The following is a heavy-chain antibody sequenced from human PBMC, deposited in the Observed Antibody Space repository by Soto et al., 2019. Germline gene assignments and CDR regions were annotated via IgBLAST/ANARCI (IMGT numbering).Heavy chain of an antibody. Sequence: GGSLRLSCAASGFTFSNTWMHWVRQAPGKGLVWVSHINSDGTTTTYADSVKGRFTISRDNAKNTVHLQMNSLRTEDAAVYYCARPRGYGVFDGYDIWGQGAMVTVS. CDR1: GFTFSNTW. D-gene: IGHD4-17*01. V-gene: IGHV3-74*01. CDR3: ARPRGYGVFDGYDI. J-gene: IGHJ3*02. CDR2: INSDGTTT.